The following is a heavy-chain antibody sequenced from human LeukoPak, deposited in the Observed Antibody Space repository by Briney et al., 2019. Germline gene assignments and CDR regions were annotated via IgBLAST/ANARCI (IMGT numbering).Heavy chain of an antibody. J-gene: IGHJ3*02. CDR2: IYYSGST. CDR3: ARGGYSYAFRAFDI. D-gene: IGHD5-18*01. V-gene: IGHV4-39*07. CDR1: GGSISSSSYY. Sequence: SETLSLTCTVSGGSISSSSYYWGWIRQPPGKGLEWIGSIYYSGSTYYNPSLKSRVTISVDTSKNQFSLKLSSVTAADTAVYYCARGGYSYAFRAFDIWGQGTMVTVSS.